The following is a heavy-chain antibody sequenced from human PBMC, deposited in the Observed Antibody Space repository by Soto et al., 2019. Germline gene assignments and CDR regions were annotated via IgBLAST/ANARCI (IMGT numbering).Heavy chain of an antibody. CDR1: GGNSRDLS. Sequence: LPRTVSGGNSRDLSGRRIRQNKRQGLEWIGLSYYSYSGRTNYNPSLESRVTISLDTSKNQFSLKLSSVTAADPAVYYCAQGGVRMDVWGLGTTVTVSS. D-gene: IGHD3-16*01. V-gene: IGHV4-59*11. CDR2: SYYSYSGRT. J-gene: IGHJ6*02. CDR3: AQGGVRMDV.